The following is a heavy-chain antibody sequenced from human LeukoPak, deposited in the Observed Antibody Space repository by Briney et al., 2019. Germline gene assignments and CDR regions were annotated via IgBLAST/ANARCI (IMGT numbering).Heavy chain of an antibody. CDR1: GFTFSSYS. Sequence: PGGSLRLSCAASGFTFSSYSMNWVPQAPGKGLEWVSYISSSSSTIYYADSPKGRFTISRDNAKNSLYLQMNSLRAEDTAVYYCARVFHYYDSSGYYYEVFDYWGQGTLVTVSS. V-gene: IGHV3-48*01. CDR3: ARVFHYYDSSGYYYEVFDY. D-gene: IGHD3-22*01. J-gene: IGHJ4*02. CDR2: ISSSSSTI.